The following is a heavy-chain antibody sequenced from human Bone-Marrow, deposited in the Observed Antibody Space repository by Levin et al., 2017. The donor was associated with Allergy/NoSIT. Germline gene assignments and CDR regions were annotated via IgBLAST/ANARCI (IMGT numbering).Heavy chain of an antibody. V-gene: IGHV3-30*04. D-gene: IGHD2-21*01. CDR3: ASAYSSTNFDY. CDR2: IPSDGSYN. Sequence: GGSLRLSCAASGFTFSNYALHWVRQAPGKGLEWVAVIPSDGSYNYYADSVRGRFTISRDNSKNTVYLQMNSLRAEDTAVDYCASAYSSTNFDYWGQGTLVTVS. J-gene: IGHJ4*02. CDR1: GFTFSNYA.